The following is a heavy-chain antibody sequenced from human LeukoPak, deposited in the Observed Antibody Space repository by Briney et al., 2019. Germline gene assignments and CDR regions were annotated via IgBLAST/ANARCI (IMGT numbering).Heavy chain of an antibody. V-gene: IGHV4-34*01. CDR1: GGSFSGSY. CDR2: INHSGST. J-gene: IGHJ6*02. Sequence: SETLSLTCAVYGGSFSGSYWNWIRQPPGKGLEWSGEINHSGSTKYNTSLKSRVAVSVDTSKNQFSLKLSSVTAADTAVYYCARGANFDSSAYSYYYSGMDVWGQGTTVTVSS. D-gene: IGHD3-22*01. CDR3: ARGANFDSSAYSYYYSGMDV.